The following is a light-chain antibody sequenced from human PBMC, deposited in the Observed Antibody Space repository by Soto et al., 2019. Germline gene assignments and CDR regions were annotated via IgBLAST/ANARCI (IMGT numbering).Light chain of an antibody. CDR1: QSISSW. CDR3: KQYNSYSGT. CDR2: DAS. J-gene: IGKJ1*01. V-gene: IGKV1-5*01. Sequence: DIQMTQSPSTLSASVGDRVTITCRASQSISSWLAWYQQKPGKAPKLLIYDASSLESGVPSRFSGSGSGTEFTLTISSMQPDDFATYYCKQYNSYSGTFVQGTKVEIK.